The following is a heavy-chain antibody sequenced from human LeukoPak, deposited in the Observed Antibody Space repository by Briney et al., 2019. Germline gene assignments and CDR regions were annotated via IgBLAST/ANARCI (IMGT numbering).Heavy chain of an antibody. Sequence: PGGSLRLSCAASGFTFNSHSMNWVRQAPGKGLEWVSYISSSSNTIYYADSVKGRFTISRDNAKNSLYLQMNSLRVEDTAVYYCAREVLGLGFFDYWGQGALVTVSS. V-gene: IGHV3-48*04. J-gene: IGHJ4*02. CDR1: GFTFNSHS. CDR2: ISSSSNTI. CDR3: AREVLGLGFFDY. D-gene: IGHD3-16*01.